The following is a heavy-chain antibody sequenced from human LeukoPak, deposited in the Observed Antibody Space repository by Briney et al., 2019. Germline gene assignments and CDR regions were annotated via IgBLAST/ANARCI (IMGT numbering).Heavy chain of an antibody. V-gene: IGHV3-7*01. J-gene: IGHJ6*03. Sequence: PGGSLRLSCAASGFTFSSYWMSWVRQAPGKGLEWVANIKQDGSEKYYVDSVKGRFTISRDNAKNSLYLQMNSLRAEDTAVYYCARGSVVYYYYMDVWGKGTTVTVSS. CDR3: ARGSVVYYYYMDV. CDR2: IKQDGSEK. CDR1: GFTFSSYW. D-gene: IGHD2-2*01.